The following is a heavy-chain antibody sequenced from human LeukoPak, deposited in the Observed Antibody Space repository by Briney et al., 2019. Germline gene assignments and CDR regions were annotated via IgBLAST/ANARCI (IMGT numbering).Heavy chain of an antibody. D-gene: IGHD3-3*01. CDR2: IYTSGST. Sequence: SQTLSLTCTVSGGSISSGSYYWSWIRQPAGKGLEWIGRIYTSGSTNYNPSLKSRVTISVDTSKNQFSLKLSSVTAADTAVYYCAREDNDFWSGYYDWDQGTLVTVSS. CDR3: AREDNDFWSGYYD. V-gene: IGHV4-61*02. J-gene: IGHJ4*02. CDR1: GGSISSGSYY.